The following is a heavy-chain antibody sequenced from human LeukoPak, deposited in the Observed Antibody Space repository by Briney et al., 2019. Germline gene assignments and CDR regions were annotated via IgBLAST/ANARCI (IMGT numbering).Heavy chain of an antibody. D-gene: IGHD4-17*01. V-gene: IGHV4-39*07. CDR1: GDSINRSGFY. CDR3: ARVPTVTFFDY. J-gene: IGHJ4*02. CDR2: IYYSGST. Sequence: SETLSLTCTVSGDSINRSGFYWGWSRQPPGKGLEWIGTIYYSGSTYYNPSLKSRVTISVDTSKNQFSLKLSSVTAADTAVYYCARVPTVTFFDYWGQGTLVTVSS.